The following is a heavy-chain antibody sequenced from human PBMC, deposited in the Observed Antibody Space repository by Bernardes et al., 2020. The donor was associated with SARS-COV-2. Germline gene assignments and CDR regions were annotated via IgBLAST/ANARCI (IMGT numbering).Heavy chain of an antibody. J-gene: IGHJ5*02. CDR3: ARLYYDFWSGYYYYNWFDP. D-gene: IGHD3-3*01. CDR2: INHSGST. CDR1: GGSFSGYY. Sequence: SEALSLTCAVYGGSFSGYYWSWIRQPPGKGLEWIGEINHSGSTNYNPSLKSRVTISVDTSKNQFSLKLSSVTAADTAVYYCARLYYDFWSGYYYYNWFDPWGQGTLVTVSS. V-gene: IGHV4-34*01.